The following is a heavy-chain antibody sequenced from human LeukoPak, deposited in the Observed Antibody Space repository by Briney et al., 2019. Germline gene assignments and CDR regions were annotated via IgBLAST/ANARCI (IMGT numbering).Heavy chain of an antibody. V-gene: IGHV5-51*01. J-gene: IGHJ4*02. D-gene: IGHD6-13*01. Sequence: GESLKISCKGSGYSFTSYWIGWVRQMPGRGLEWMGIIYPGDSDTRYSPSFQGQVTLSADKSISTAYLQWSSLKASDTAMYYCARRMAAAGSPFHYWGQGTLVTVSS. CDR1: GYSFTSYW. CDR3: ARRMAAAGSPFHY. CDR2: IYPGDSDT.